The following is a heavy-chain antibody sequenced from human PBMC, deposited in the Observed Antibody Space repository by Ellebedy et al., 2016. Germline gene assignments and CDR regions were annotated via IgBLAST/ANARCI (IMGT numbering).Heavy chain of an antibody. CDR1: GFTFSSYA. CDR3: ARDENCGGDCYSLPRDY. CDR2: ISYDGSNK. D-gene: IGHD2-21*02. J-gene: IGHJ4*02. V-gene: IGHV3-30-3*01. Sequence: GGSLRLSXAASGFTFSSYAMHWVRQAPGKGLEWVAVISYDGSNKYYADSVKGRFTISRDNSKNTLYLQMNSLRAEDTAVYYCARDENCGGDCYSLPRDYWGQGTLVTVSS.